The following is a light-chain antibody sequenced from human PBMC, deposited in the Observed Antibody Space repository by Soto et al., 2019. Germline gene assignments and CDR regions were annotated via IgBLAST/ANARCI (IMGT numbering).Light chain of an antibody. CDR1: QSVLYSSNNMNY. J-gene: IGKJ3*01. V-gene: IGKV4-1*01. CDR3: QQYDNLPPT. Sequence: DVVLTQSPDSLAVSLGERATIICKSSQSVLYSSNNMNYLAWYQQKPGKAPKLLIYDASNLETGVPSRFSGSGSGTDFTFTISSLQPEDIATYYCQQYDNLPPTFGPGTKVDIK. CDR2: DAS.